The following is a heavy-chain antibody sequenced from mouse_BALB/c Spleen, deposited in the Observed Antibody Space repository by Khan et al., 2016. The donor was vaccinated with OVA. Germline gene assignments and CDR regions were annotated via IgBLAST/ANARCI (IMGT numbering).Heavy chain of an antibody. Sequence: QVQLQQSGLELVNPGASVKMSCKASGDTFISYYIHWVKQRPGQGLEWIGWIYPGDGRTKYNEKFKGKTTLTADKSSSTAYMLLRSLTSEASAIYVCAISYCGSFWYFDVWGAGTTVTVSS. V-gene: IGHV1S56*01. D-gene: IGHD1-1*01. CDR2: IYPGDGRT. CDR3: AISYCGSFWYFDV. CDR1: GDTFISYY. J-gene: IGHJ1*01.